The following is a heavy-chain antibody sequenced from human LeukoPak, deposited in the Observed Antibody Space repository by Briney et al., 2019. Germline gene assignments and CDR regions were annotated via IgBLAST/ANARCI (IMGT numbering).Heavy chain of an antibody. Sequence: SETLSLTCAVYGGSFSGYYWSWIRQPPGKRLEWIAYIYYSGSTNYNPSLKSRVTISVDTSKNQFSLKLSSMTAADTAVYYCARGGGNFPYFDYWGQGTLVTVSS. V-gene: IGHV4-59*01. CDR2: IYYSGST. D-gene: IGHD4-23*01. CDR1: GGSFSGYY. J-gene: IGHJ4*02. CDR3: ARGGGNFPYFDY.